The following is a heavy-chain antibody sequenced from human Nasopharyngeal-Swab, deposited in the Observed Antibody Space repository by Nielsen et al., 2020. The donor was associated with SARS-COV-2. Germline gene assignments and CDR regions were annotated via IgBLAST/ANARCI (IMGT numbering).Heavy chain of an antibody. Sequence: ASVKVSCRASGYTFTGYFMHWVGRAPGEGGEGRGWRNPNSGGTNYAQKFQGWVTMTRDTSISTAYMELSRLRSDDTAVYYCARDLVADYALTVRGNYYYGMDAWGQGTTVTVSS. V-gene: IGHV1-2*04. D-gene: IGHD4/OR15-4a*01. J-gene: IGHJ6*02. CDR3: ARDLVADYALTVRGNYYYGMDA. CDR1: GYTFTGYF. CDR2: RNPNSGGT.